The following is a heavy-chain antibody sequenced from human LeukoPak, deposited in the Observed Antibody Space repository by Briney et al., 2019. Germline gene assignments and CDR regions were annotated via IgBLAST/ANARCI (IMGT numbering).Heavy chain of an antibody. D-gene: IGHD3-16*01. J-gene: IGHJ4*02. CDR2: IIPIFGTA. Sequence: SVKVSCKASGGTFSSYAISWVRQAPGQGLEWMGGIIPIFGTANYAQKFQGRVTITADESTSTAYMELSSLRSEDTAVYYCESGSRGGADFDYWGQGTLVTVSS. CDR3: ESGSRGGADFDY. V-gene: IGHV1-69*13. CDR1: GGTFSSYA.